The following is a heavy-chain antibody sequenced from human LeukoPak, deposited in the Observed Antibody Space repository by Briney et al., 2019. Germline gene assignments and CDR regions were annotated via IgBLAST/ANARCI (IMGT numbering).Heavy chain of an antibody. Sequence: ASVKVSCKASGYTFTGYYMHWVRQAPGQGLEWMGWINPNSGGTNYAQKFQGRVTITTDESTSTAYMELSSLRSEDTAVYYCARDVEDGYKDAFDIWGQGTMVTVSS. CDR1: GYTFTGYY. V-gene: IGHV1-2*02. CDR2: INPNSGGT. CDR3: ARDVEDGYKDAFDI. D-gene: IGHD5-24*01. J-gene: IGHJ3*02.